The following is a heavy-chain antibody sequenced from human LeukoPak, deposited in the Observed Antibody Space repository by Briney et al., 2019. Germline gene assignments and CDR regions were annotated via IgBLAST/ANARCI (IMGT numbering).Heavy chain of an antibody. CDR3: ARLADYGGVSGPHYFDS. J-gene: IGHJ4*02. Sequence: PGGSLRLSCAASGFTVSSYYVTWVRQAPGKGLEWVSVIYTGQSSDYADSVKGRFTISRDTSKNMVFLQMNDLTVADTAVYYCARLADYGGVSGPHYFDSWGQGTLVTVSS. D-gene: IGHD4-23*01. CDR1: GFTVSSYY. V-gene: IGHV3-53*01. CDR2: IYTGQSS.